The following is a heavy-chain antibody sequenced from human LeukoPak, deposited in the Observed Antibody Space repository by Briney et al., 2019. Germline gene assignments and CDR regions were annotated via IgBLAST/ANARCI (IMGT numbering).Heavy chain of an antibody. J-gene: IGHJ4*02. CDR3: ARGYSSGWLNY. CDR1: GYTFTGYY. D-gene: IGHD6-19*01. Sequence: ASVKVSCKASGYTFTGYYMHWVRQAPGQGLEWMGRINPNSGGTNYAQKFQGSVTMTRDMSISTAYMELSRLRSDDTAVYYCARGYSSGWLNYWGQGTLVTVSS. V-gene: IGHV1-2*06. CDR2: INPNSGGT.